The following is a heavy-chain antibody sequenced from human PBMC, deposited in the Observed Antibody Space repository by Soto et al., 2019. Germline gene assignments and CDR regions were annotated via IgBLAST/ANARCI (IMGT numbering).Heavy chain of an antibody. J-gene: IGHJ4*02. CDR2: ISNNGGST. D-gene: IGHD3-22*01. CDR1: GFIFSIYA. CDR3: VKSYSSGSFEGVDY. V-gene: IGHV3-64D*06. Sequence: GSLRLSCSVYGFIFSIYAMHWVRQAQGKGLEYVSAISNNGGSTYYADSVKSRFTISRDNSKNKLYLQMISLRAEDTAVYYWVKSYSSGSFEGVDYWGKGTLATDSS.